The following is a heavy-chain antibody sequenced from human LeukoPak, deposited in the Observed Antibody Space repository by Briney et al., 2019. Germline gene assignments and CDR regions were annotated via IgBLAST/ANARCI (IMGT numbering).Heavy chain of an antibody. Sequence: ASVKVSCKASGYTFTSYGISWVRQAPGQGLEWMGWISAYNGNTNYAQKLQGRVTMTTDTSTSTAYMELRSLRSEDTAVYYCARATTVTTSGNYYYYMDVCGKGTTVIASS. CDR3: ARATTVTTSGNYYYYMDV. D-gene: IGHD4-11*01. V-gene: IGHV1-18*01. CDR2: ISAYNGNT. J-gene: IGHJ6*03. CDR1: GYTFTSYG.